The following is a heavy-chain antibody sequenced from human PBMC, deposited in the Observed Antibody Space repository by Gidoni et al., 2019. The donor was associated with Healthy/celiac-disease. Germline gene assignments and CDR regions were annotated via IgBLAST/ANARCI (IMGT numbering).Heavy chain of an antibody. CDR1: GFTFSSYG. J-gene: IGHJ4*02. V-gene: IGHV3-30*18. CDR2: ISYDGSNK. CDR3: AKSVLEGLPQWGG. D-gene: IGHD3-3*01. Sequence: QVQLVESGGGVVQPGRSLRLSCAASGFTFSSYGMHWVRQAPGKGLEWVAVISYDGSNKYYADSVKGRLTIPRDKSKNTLYLQMNSLRAEDTAVYYCAKSVLEGLPQWGGWGQGTLVTVSS.